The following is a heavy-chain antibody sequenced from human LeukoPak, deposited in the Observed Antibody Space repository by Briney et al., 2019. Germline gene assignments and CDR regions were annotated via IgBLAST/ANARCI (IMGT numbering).Heavy chain of an antibody. V-gene: IGHV4-30-4*01. D-gene: IGHD4-17*01. CDR3: ARVDYDDLYFDY. J-gene: IGHJ4*02. CDR2: IYYSGST. Sequence: TSETLSLTCTVSGGSISSGDYYWSWIRQPPGKGLEWIGYIYYSGSTYYNPSLKSRVTISVDTSKNQFSLKLSSVTAADTAVYYCARVDYDDLYFDYWGQGTLVTVSS. CDR1: GGSISSGDYY.